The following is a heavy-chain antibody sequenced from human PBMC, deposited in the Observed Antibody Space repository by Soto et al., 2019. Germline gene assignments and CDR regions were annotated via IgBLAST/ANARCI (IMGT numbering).Heavy chain of an antibody. CDR2: ISSSSSYI. J-gene: IGHJ6*02. V-gene: IGHV3-21*01. CDR1: GFTFSSYS. D-gene: IGHD6-6*01. Sequence: SLRLSCAASGFTFSSYSMNWVRQAPGKGLEWVSSISSSSSYIYYADSVKGRFTISRDNAKNSLYLQMNSLRAEDTAVYYCARGGYSSSSRYYYYGMDVWSQGTTVTVSS. CDR3: ARGGYSSSSRYYYYGMDV.